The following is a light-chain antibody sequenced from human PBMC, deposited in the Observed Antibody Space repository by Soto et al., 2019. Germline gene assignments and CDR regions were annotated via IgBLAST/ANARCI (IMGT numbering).Light chain of an antibody. V-gene: IGLV2-14*01. CDR1: SSDVGGYNY. CDR3: SSYTTSNTRQIV. CDR2: DVS. Sequence: QSVLTQPASVSGSPGQSITISCTGTSSDVGGYNYVSWYQQHPGKAPKFMIYDVSNRPSEVSNRFSGSKSGNTASLTISVLQAEDEADYYCSSYTTSNTRQIVFGTGTKVTVL. J-gene: IGLJ1*01.